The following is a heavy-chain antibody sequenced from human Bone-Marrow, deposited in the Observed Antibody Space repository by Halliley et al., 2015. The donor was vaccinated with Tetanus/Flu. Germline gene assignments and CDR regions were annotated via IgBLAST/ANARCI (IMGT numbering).Heavy chain of an antibody. CDR1: GGSISTYY. CDR3: VRDRGGAGTLEAFEI. V-gene: IGHV4-59*01. J-gene: IGHJ3*02. Sequence: TLSLTCTVSGGSISTYYWNWIRQPPGKGLEWIGYIYYTGSTNYIPSLQSRLTISVDTSKNQFSLKLSSVTAADTAVYYFVRDRGGAGTLEAFEIWGHGTMVTVSS. CDR2: IYYTGST. D-gene: IGHD6-13*01.